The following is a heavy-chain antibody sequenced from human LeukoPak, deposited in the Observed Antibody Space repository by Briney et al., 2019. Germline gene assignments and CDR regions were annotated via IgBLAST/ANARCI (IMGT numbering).Heavy chain of an antibody. V-gene: IGHV5-51*01. CDR3: ARDTAMVTSTCYFDY. CDR2: IYPGNSDT. J-gene: IGHJ4*02. CDR1: GYSFTSYW. Sequence: GESLKISCKGSGYSFTSYWIGWVRQMPGKGLEWMGIIYPGNSDTRYSPSFQGQVTISADKSISTAYLQWSSLKASDTAMYYCARDTAMVTSTCYFDYWGQGTLVTVSS. D-gene: IGHD5-18*01.